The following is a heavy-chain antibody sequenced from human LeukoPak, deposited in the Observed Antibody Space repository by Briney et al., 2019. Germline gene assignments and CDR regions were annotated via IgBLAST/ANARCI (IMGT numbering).Heavy chain of an antibody. CDR3: ACPRGWHGYGAYDI. CDR1: GFAFSSYW. V-gene: IGHV3-7*05. CDR2: MNQAGNEK. D-gene: IGHD6-19*01. J-gene: IGHJ3*02. Sequence: GGSLRLSCAASGFAFSSYWMSWLRQAPGKGLEWVANMNQAGNEKYYVDSVEGRFTISRDNAKSSLYLQMNSLRAEDTAVYYCACPRGWHGYGAYDIWGQGTMVTVSS.